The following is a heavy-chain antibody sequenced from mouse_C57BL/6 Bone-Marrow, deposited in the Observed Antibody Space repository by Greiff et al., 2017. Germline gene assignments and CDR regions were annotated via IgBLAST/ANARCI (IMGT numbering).Heavy chain of an antibody. J-gene: IGHJ2*01. CDR1: GYTFTSYW. CDR2: IHPNSGST. D-gene: IGHD2-3*01. V-gene: IGHV1-64*01. CDR3: AREWLLHFDY. Sequence: QVQLQQPGAELVKPGASVKLSCKASGYTFTSYWMHWVKQRPGQGLEWIGMIHPNSGSTNYNEKFKSKAPLTVDKSSSTAYMQLSSLTSEDSAVYYCAREWLLHFDYWGQGTTLTVSS.